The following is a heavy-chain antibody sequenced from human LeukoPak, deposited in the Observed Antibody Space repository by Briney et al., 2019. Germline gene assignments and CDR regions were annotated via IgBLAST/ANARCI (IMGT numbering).Heavy chain of an antibody. CDR3: ARADDYGDSSSFAFDI. Sequence: GESLKISCKGSGYSLTSYRIGWVRQMPGKGLEWMGIIYPGDSDTRYSPSFQGQVTISADKSISTAYLQWSSLKASDTAMYYCARADDYGDSSSFAFDIWGQGTMVTVSS. J-gene: IGHJ3*02. CDR2: IYPGDSDT. CDR1: GYSLTSYR. V-gene: IGHV5-51*01. D-gene: IGHD4-17*01.